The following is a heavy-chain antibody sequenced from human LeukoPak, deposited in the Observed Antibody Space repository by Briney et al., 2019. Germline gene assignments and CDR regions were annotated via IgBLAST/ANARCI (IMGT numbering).Heavy chain of an antibody. J-gene: IGHJ4*02. CDR3: AKIEAAAAEGKGNYFDD. D-gene: IGHD6-13*01. CDR2: ICWNSGSI. Sequence: GGSLRLSCAASGFTFDDYAMHWVRQAPGKGLEWVSGICWNSGSIGHADSMKGRFTVSRDNAKNSLYLQMNSLRAEDTALYYCAKIEAAAAEGKGNYFDDWGQGTLVTVSS. V-gene: IGHV3-9*01. CDR1: GFTFDDYA.